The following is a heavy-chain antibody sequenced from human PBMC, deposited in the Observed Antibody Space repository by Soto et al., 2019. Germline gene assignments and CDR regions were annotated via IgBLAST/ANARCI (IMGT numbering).Heavy chain of an antibody. J-gene: IGHJ4*02. V-gene: IGHV3-23*01. CDR2: ISGSGGST. D-gene: IGHD3-3*01. CDR1: GFTFSSYA. CDR3: ATAGAFGVVIIDFDY. Sequence: GGSLRLSCAASGFTFSSYAMSWVRQAPGRGLEWVSAISGSGGSTYYADSVKGRFTISRDNSKNTLYLQMNSLRAEDTAVYYCATAGAFGVVIIDFDYWGQGTLVTVSS.